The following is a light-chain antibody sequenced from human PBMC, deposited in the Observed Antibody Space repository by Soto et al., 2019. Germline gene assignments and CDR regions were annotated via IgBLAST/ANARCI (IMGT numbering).Light chain of an antibody. Sequence: EIVLTQSPGTLSLSPGERATLSCRASQSVSSSYLAGYQQKPDQAPRLLIYGASSRATGIPDRFSGSGSGTDFTLTSIRLEPEDFAVYYCQQYGNSPFTFGPGTKVDIK. CDR2: GAS. CDR1: QSVSSSY. J-gene: IGKJ3*01. V-gene: IGKV3-20*01. CDR3: QQYGNSPFT.